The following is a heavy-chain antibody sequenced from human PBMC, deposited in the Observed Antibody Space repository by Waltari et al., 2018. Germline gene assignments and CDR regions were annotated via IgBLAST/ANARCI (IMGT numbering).Heavy chain of an antibody. CDR3: AKGTYGSGSYGGYYFDY. D-gene: IGHD3-10*01. J-gene: IGHJ4*02. Sequence: QVQLVESGGGVVQPGGSLRLSCAASGFTFSSYAMHWVRQAPGKGLEWVAFIRYDGSNKYYADSVKGRFTISRDNSKNTLYLQMNSLRAEDTAVYYCAKGTYGSGSYGGYYFDYWGQGTLVTVSS. V-gene: IGHV3-30*02. CDR2: IRYDGSNK. CDR1: GFTFSSYA.